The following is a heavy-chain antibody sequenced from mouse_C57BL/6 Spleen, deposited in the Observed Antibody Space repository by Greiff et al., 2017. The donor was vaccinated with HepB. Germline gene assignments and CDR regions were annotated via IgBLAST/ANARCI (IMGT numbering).Heavy chain of an antibody. CDR2: ISSGGSYT. Sequence: EVKLVESGGDLVKPGGSLKLSCAASGFTFSSYGMSWVRQTPDKRLEWVATISSGGSYTYYPDSVKGRFTISRDNAKNTLYLQMSSLKSEDTAMYYCAAYDYDSWFAYWGQGTLVTVSA. CDR1: GFTFSSYG. D-gene: IGHD2-4*01. V-gene: IGHV5-6*01. J-gene: IGHJ3*01. CDR3: AAYDYDSWFAY.